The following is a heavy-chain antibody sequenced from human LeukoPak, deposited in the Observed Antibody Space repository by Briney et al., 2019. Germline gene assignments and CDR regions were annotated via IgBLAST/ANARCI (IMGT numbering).Heavy chain of an antibody. J-gene: IGHJ4*02. CDR1: GGTFSSYA. CDR3: ARVMSYFDY. Sequence: SCKASGGTFSSYAMHWVRQATGKGLEWVAVISYDGSNKYYADSVKGRFTISRDNSKNTLYLQMNSLRAEDTAVYYCARVMSYFDYWGQGTLITVSS. V-gene: IGHV3-30-3*01. CDR2: ISYDGSNK.